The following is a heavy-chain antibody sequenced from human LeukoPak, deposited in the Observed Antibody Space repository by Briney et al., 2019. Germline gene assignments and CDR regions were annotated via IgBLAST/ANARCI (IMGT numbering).Heavy chain of an antibody. CDR1: GFTFSSYG. CDR2: ISYDGSNK. CDR3: ACTDYGDYLDY. Sequence: GRSLRLSCAASGFTFSSYGMHWVRQAPGKGLEWVAVISYDGSNKYYADSVKGRFTISRDNSKNTLYLQMNSLRAEDTAVYYCACTDYGDYLDYWGQGTLVTVSS. D-gene: IGHD4-17*01. V-gene: IGHV3-30*03. J-gene: IGHJ4*02.